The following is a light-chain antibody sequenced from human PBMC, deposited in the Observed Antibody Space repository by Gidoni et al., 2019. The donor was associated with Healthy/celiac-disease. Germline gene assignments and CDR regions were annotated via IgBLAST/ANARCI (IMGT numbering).Light chain of an antibody. J-gene: IGLJ3*02. V-gene: IGLV1-40*01. CDR3: QSYDSSLSGWL. CDR1: SSNIGAPYD. CDR2: GNS. Sequence: QSVLTQPPSVSGAPGQRVTIACTGSSSNIGAPYDVHWYQQLPGTAPKLLIYGNSNRPSGVPDRFSGSKSGTSASLAITGLQAVDEADYYCQSYDSSLSGWLFGGGTKLTVL.